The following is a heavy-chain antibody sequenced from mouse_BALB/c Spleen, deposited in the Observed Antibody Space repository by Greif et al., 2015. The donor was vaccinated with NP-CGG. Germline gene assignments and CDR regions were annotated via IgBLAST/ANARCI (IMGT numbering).Heavy chain of an antibody. CDR3: ARSGVPYAMDY. J-gene: IGHJ4*01. Sequence: EVQLVESGGGLVQPGGSRKLSCAASGFTFSSFGMHWVRQAPEKGLEWVAYISSGSSTIYYADTVKGRFTISRDNPKNTLFLQMTSLRSEDTAMYDCARSGVPYAMDYWGQGTSVTVSS. CDR2: ISSGSSTI. V-gene: IGHV5-17*02. CDR1: GFTFSSFG. D-gene: IGHD4-1*01.